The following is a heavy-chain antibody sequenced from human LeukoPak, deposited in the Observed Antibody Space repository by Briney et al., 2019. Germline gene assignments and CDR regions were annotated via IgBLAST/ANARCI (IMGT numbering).Heavy chain of an antibody. CDR3: AKGSGSSGWNDLLGVVDC. V-gene: IGHV3-30*18. D-gene: IGHD6-19*01. CDR2: LSFDGSSE. Sequence: GGSLRLSCAASGFAFSTYGIHWVRQAPGKGLEWVAVLSFDGSSEYYADSVKGRFTVSRDNSKNTLYLQMNSLRDEDTAVYYSAKGSGSSGWNDLLGVVDCWGQGTLVTVSS. J-gene: IGHJ4*02. CDR1: GFAFSTYG.